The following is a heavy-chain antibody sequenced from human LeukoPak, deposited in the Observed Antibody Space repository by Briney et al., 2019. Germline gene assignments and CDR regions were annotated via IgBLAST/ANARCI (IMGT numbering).Heavy chain of an antibody. CDR3: ARENSPLPPYDAFDI. CDR1: GFTFSDYY. Sequence: GGSLRLSCAASGFTFSDYYMSWIRQAPGKGLQWVSYISTSGSYKNYADSVKGRFTISRDNAKNSLYLQMNSLRDEDKAVYYCARENSPLPPYDAFDIWGQGTMVTVSS. V-gene: IGHV3-11*06. J-gene: IGHJ3*02. D-gene: IGHD4-23*01. CDR2: ISTSGSYK.